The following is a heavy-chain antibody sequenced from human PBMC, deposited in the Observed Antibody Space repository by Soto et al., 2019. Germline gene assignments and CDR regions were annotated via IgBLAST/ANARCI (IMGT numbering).Heavy chain of an antibody. CDR2: FTVGGRDK. CDR3: ATNGIDNSTSEIES. Sequence: PVGSRILSCTASEFTFINNGLSWFPQAPGNGLYWFSFFTVGGRDKYHAASVKGRFTTSRDNTKTIVFLQLNSLRAEETDLYYCATNGIDNSTSEIESWGKGTLVNVSS. CDR1: EFTFINNG. J-gene: IGHJ4*02. D-gene: IGHD1-26*01. V-gene: IGHV3-23*01.